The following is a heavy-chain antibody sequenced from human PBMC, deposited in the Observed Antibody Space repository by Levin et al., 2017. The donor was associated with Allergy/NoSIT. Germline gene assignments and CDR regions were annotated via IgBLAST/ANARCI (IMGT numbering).Heavy chain of an antibody. CDR1: GYTFTSYD. CDR2: MNPNSGNT. V-gene: IGHV1-8*01. Sequence: ASVKVSCKASGYTFTSYDINWVRQATGQGLEWMGWMNPNSGNTGYAQKFQGRVTMTRNTSISTAYMELSSLRSEDTAVYYCARGVPAAYDYGMDVWGQGTTVTVSS. D-gene: IGHD6-25*01. J-gene: IGHJ6*02. CDR3: ARGVPAAYDYGMDV.